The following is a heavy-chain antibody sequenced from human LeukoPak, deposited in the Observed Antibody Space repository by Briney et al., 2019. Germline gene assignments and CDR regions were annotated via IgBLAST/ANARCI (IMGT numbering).Heavy chain of an antibody. CDR2: ISYDGSNK. D-gene: IGHD3-3*01. Sequence: GRSLRLSCAASGFTFSSYAMHWVRQAPGKGLEWVALISYDGSNKYYADSVKGRFTISRDNSKNTLYLQMNSLRAEDTAVYYCARGSSYDFWSGYYTEGWLDPWGQGTLVTVSS. CDR1: GFTFSSYA. J-gene: IGHJ5*02. V-gene: IGHV3-30-3*01. CDR3: ARGSSYDFWSGYYTEGWLDP.